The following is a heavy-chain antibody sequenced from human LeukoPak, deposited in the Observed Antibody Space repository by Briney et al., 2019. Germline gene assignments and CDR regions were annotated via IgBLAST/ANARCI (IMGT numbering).Heavy chain of an antibody. J-gene: IGHJ4*02. D-gene: IGHD4-17*01. CDR3: ARAGGFITVTTDY. CDR1: GGSISSSNW. V-gene: IGHV4-4*02. Sequence: SETLSLTCAVSGGSISSSNWWSWVRQPPGKGLEWIGEIYHSGSTNYNPSLKSRVTISVDKSKNQFSLKLSSVTAADTAVYYCARAGGFITVTTDYWGQGTLVTVSS. CDR2: IYHSGST.